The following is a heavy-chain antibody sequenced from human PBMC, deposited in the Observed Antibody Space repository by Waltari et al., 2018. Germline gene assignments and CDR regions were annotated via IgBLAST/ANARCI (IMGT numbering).Heavy chain of an antibody. CDR2: ITSDGTHT. D-gene: IGHD3-22*01. J-gene: IGHJ3*02. CDR1: GSTFRYFT. CDR3: ARDRRPTMILGSGAFDI. V-gene: IGHV3-21*01. Sequence: EVRLVESGVGLVRPGESLRRSCAASGSTFRYFTMHWVRQAPGKGPEWISFITSDGTHTTYADSMRGRLTISRDNAKNSLFLQINSLRADDTAVYYCARDRRPTMILGSGAFDIWGQGTVVNVSS.